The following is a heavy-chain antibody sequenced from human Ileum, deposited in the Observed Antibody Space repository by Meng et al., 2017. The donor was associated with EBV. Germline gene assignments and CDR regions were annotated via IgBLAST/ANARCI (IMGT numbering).Heavy chain of an antibody. CDR1: GGSISSSSYY. Sequence: LQESGPGLVKPSEPLSLTCTVSGGSISSSSYYWGWIRQPPGKGLEWIGSIYYSGSTYYNPSLKSRVTISVDTSKNQFSLKLSSVTAADTAVYYCARSIVVVPAAIYYWGQGTLVTVSS. CDR2: IYYSGST. CDR3: ARSIVVVPAAIYY. V-gene: IGHV4-39*01. J-gene: IGHJ4*02. D-gene: IGHD2-2*01.